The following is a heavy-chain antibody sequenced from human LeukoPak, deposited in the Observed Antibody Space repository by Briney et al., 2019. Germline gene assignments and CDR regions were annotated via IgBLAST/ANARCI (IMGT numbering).Heavy chain of an antibody. J-gene: IGHJ4*02. CDR2: IYPGDSDT. V-gene: IGHV5-51*01. CDR1: GYSFTSYW. CDR3: TTLPYYYDSSGYSPYFDY. D-gene: IGHD3-22*01. Sequence: GESLKISCKGSGYSFTSYWIGWVRQMPGKGLEWMGIIYPGDSDTRYSPSFQGQVTISADKSISTAYLQWSSLKASDTAMYYCTTLPYYYDSSGYSPYFDYWGQGTLVTVSS.